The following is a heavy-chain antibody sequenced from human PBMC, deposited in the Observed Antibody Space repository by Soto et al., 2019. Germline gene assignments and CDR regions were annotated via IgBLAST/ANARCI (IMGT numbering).Heavy chain of an antibody. CDR2: IIPIFGTA. CDR3: ASSYCSGGSCYSGEVHY. V-gene: IGHV1-69*06. J-gene: IGHJ4*02. CDR1: GGTFSSYA. D-gene: IGHD2-15*01. Sequence: SVKVSCKASGGTFSSYAISWVRQAPGQGLEWMGGIIPIFGTANYAQKFQGRVTITADKSTSTAYMELSSLRSEDTAVYYCASSYCSGGSCYSGEVHYWGQGTLVTVSS.